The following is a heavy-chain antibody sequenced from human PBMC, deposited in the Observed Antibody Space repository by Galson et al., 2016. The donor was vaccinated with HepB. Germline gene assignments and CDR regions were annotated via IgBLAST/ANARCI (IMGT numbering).Heavy chain of an antibody. CDR2: INPKSGGT. CDR3: ARRIVATIPSYYYYGMDV. D-gene: IGHD5-12*01. V-gene: IGHV1-2*02. Sequence: SVKVSCKASGYTFAAYYIHCVRLAPGQGLEWLGWINPKSGGTSYAQKFQGRVTMTRDTSITTAYMELNRLRSDDTAGYYCARRIVATIPSYYYYGMDVWGQGTTVTVSS. J-gene: IGHJ6*02. CDR1: GYTFAAYY.